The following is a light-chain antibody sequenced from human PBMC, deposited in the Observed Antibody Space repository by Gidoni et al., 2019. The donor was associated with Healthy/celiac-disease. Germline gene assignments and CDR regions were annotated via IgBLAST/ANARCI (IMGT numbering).Light chain of an antibody. J-gene: IGKJ3*01. CDR2: WAS. Sequence: DIVMTQSPDPLAVSLGERATINCKSSQSVLYSSNNKNYLAWYQQKPGQPPKLLIYWASTRESGVPDRFSGSGSGTDFTLTISSLQAEDVAVYYCQQYYSTVTFXPXTKVDIK. CDR3: QQYYSTVT. CDR1: QSVLYSSNNKNY. V-gene: IGKV4-1*01.